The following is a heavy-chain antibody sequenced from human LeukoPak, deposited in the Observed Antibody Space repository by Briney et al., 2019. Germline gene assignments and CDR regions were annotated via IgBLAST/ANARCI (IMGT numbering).Heavy chain of an antibody. J-gene: IGHJ4*02. V-gene: IGHV4-59*01. CDR1: GGSISSYY. Sequence: SETLSLTCTVSGGSISSYYWSWIRQPPGKGLEWIGNIYYSGSTNYNPSLKSRVTISVDTSKNQFSLKLSSVSAADTAVYYCARASRIATFDYWGQGTLVTVSS. CDR2: IYYSGST. D-gene: IGHD6-13*01. CDR3: ARASRIATFDY.